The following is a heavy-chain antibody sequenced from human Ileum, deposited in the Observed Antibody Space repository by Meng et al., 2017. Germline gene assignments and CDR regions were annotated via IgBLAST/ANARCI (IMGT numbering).Heavy chain of an antibody. CDR2: IYHSGST. Sequence: GQVQEPGPGLVKPSGTLSLTCAVSGGSISSSNWWSWVRQPPGKGLEWIGEIYHSGSTNYNPSLKSRVTISVDKSKNQFSLKLSSVTAADTAVYYCARYILRWGYYFDYWGQGTLVTVSS. V-gene: IGHV4-4*02. J-gene: IGHJ4*02. CDR3: ARYILRWGYYFDY. CDR1: GGSISSSNW. D-gene: IGHD4-23*01.